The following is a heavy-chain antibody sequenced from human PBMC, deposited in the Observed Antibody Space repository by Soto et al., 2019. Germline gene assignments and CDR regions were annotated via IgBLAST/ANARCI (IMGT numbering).Heavy chain of an antibody. Sequence: SETLSLTCTVSGGSVSSITYTWGWIRQPPGKGLEWVASVYYGGRSYYNPSLNSRVTISVDTSKNQFSLKMTSVTAADTALYYCARLGRYQMGIFDYWGQGTLVTVSS. CDR1: GGSVSSITYT. D-gene: IGHD2-2*01. CDR3: ARLGRYQMGIFDY. CDR2: VYYGGRS. V-gene: IGHV4-39*01. J-gene: IGHJ4*02.